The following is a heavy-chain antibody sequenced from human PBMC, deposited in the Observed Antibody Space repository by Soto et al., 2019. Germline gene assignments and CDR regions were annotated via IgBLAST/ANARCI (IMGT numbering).Heavy chain of an antibody. J-gene: IGHJ6*02. D-gene: IGHD1-1*01. CDR1: GYTFTSYA. Sequence: QVQLVQSGAEVKKPGASVKVSCKASGYTFTSYAMHWVRQAPGQRLEWMGWINAGNGNTKYSQKFQGRVTITRDTSAGPAYMALSSLRSEDTAVYYCARGLQLERRGADYYGMDVWGQGTTVTVSS. CDR3: ARGLQLERRGADYYGMDV. CDR2: INAGNGNT. V-gene: IGHV1-3*01.